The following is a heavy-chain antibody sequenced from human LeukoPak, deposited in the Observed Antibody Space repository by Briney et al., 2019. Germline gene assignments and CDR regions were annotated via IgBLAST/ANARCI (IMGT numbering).Heavy chain of an antibody. CDR2: ISYDGSNK. J-gene: IGHJ4*02. Sequence: QPGGSLRLSCAASGFTFSSYGMHWVRQAPGKGLEWVAVISYDGSNKYYADSVKGRFTISRDNSKNTLYLQMNSLRAEDTAVYYCAKANYGDYVFDYWGQGTLVTVSS. CDR3: AKANYGDYVFDY. V-gene: IGHV3-30*18. D-gene: IGHD4-17*01. CDR1: GFTFSSYG.